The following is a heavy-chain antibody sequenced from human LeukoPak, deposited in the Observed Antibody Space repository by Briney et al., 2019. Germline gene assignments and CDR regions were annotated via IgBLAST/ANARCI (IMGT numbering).Heavy chain of an antibody. J-gene: IGHJ4*02. V-gene: IGHV1-69*02. CDR2: IIPILGIA. CDR1: GGTFSSYT. CDR3: ARNHDYGDYVGY. D-gene: IGHD4-17*01. Sequence: SVKVSRKASGGTFSSYTISWVRQAPGQGLEWMGRIIPILGIANYAQKFQGRVTITADKSTSTAYMELSSLRSEDTAVYYCARNHDYGDYVGYWGQGTLVTVSS.